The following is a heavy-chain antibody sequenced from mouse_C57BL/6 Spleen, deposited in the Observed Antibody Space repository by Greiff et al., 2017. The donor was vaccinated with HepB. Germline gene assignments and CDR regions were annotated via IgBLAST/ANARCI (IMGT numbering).Heavy chain of an antibody. D-gene: IGHD1-1*01. CDR2: IYPGGGYT. V-gene: IGHV1-63*01. CDR3: AIRGLITTVVAFDY. CDR1: GYTFTNYW. J-gene: IGHJ2*01. Sequence: VQLQQSGAELVRPGTSVKMSCKASGYTFTNYWIGWAKQRPGHGLEWIGDIYPGGGYTNYNEKFKGKATLTADKSSSTAYMQFSSLTSEDSAIYYCAIRGLITTVVAFDYWGQGTTLTVSS.